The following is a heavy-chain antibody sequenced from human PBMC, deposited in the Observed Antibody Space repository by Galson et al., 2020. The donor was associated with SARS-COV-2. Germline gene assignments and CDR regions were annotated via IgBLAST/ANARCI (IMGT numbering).Heavy chain of an antibody. V-gene: IGHV3-33*01. CDR2: VGSDISRE. J-gene: IGHJ2*01. Sequence: GESLKISCAASGFTFSYYGMHWVRQAPGKGLEWVAAVGSDISREFHADSVRGRFTISRDNSKNTLYLQINSLRAEDTAVYYCARDSDTSGLYWYFDLWGRGTLVTVSS. D-gene: IGHD3-22*01. CDR3: ARDSDTSGLYWYFDL. CDR1: GFTFSYYG.